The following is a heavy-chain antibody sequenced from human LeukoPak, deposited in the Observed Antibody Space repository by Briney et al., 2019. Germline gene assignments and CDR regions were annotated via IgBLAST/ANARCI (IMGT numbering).Heavy chain of an antibody. CDR1: GFTFSSYS. CDR3: AREKGSTSFQQLGIFGY. V-gene: IGHV3-21*01. J-gene: IGHJ4*02. CDR2: ISSSSSYI. Sequence: PGGSLRLSCAASGFTFSSYSMNWVRQAPGKGLEWVSSISSSSSYIYYADSVKGRFTISRDNAKNSLYLQMNSLRAEDTAVYYCAREKGSTSFQQLGIFGYWGQGTLVTVSS. D-gene: IGHD2-2*01.